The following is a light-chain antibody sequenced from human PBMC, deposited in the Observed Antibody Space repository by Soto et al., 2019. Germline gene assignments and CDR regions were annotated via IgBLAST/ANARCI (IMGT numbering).Light chain of an antibody. V-gene: IGKV1-33*01. CDR2: GAS. J-gene: IGKJ3*01. CDR3: QQYGNVPGP. Sequence: DIQMTQSPSPLSASVGDRVTITCQASHDISDNLNWYQQKPGKAPKLLIYGASNLETGVPSRFSGSGSGTHFTFTIRTLQPEDSATYYCQQYGNVPGPFGPGTKVEIK. CDR1: HDISDN.